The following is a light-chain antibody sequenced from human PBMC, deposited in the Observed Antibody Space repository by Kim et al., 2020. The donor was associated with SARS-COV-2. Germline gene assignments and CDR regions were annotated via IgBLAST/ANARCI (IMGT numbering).Light chain of an antibody. CDR3: QSYDSSNPVV. CDR1: SGSIASNY. Sequence: KTLSISCTRSSGSIASNYVQWYQQRPGSSPTIVIYESNQKPSGVPDRFSGSIDTSSNTASLTITGLKTEDEADYYCQSYDSSNPVVFGGGTQLTVL. J-gene: IGLJ2*01. CDR2: ESN. V-gene: IGLV6-57*01.